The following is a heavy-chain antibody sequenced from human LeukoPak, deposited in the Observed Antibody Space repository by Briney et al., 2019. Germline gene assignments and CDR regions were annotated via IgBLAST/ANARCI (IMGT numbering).Heavy chain of an antibody. D-gene: IGHD4-17*01. CDR3: ARDYRAQKGGDDYGDDY. CDR2: IKQDGSEK. Sequence: PGGSLRLSCAASGFTFSSYWMSWVRQAPGKGLEWVANIKQDGSEKYYVDSVKGRFTISRDNAKNSLYLQMNSLRAEDTAVYYCARDYRAQKGGDDYGDDYWGQGTLVIVSS. CDR1: GFTFSSYW. J-gene: IGHJ4*02. V-gene: IGHV3-7*01.